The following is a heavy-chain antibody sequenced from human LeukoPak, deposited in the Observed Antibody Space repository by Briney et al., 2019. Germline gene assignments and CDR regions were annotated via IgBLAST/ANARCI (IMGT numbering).Heavy chain of an antibody. V-gene: IGHV4-30-2*01. CDR2: IYHSGST. D-gene: IGHD3-22*01. CDR1: GDSISSGGYS. J-gene: IGHJ2*01. CDR3: ARLVEYYYDSSGYWTGWYFDL. Sequence: SETLSLTCTVSGDSISSGGYSWSWIRQPPGKGLEWIGYIYHSGSTYYNPSLKSRVTISVDRSKNQFSLKLSSVTAADTAVYYCARLVEYYYDSSGYWTGWYFDLWGRGTLVTVSS.